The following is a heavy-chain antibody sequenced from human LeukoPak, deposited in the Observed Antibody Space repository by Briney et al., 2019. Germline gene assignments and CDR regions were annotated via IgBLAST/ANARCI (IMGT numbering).Heavy chain of an antibody. J-gene: IGHJ4*02. D-gene: IGHD6-19*01. CDR1: GASISSGGSY. V-gene: IGHV4-31*03. Sequence: PSQTLSLTCTVSGASISSGGSYWSWIRQHPGKGLEWIGYIYYSGSTYYNPSLKSRVSISVDTSENQFSLRLSSVTAADTAVYYCARRGSTAYSSGWYDYWGQGTLVTVSS. CDR2: IYYSGST. CDR3: ARRGSTAYSSGWYDY.